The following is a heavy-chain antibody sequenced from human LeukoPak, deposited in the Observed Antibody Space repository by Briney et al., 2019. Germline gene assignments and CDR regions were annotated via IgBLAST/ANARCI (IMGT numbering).Heavy chain of an antibody. D-gene: IGHD2/OR15-2a*01. CDR3: ARHDCDSSRCSVNWFDP. V-gene: IGHV4-39*01. Sequence: SETLSLTCNVSGGSINSFYWSWIRQPPGKGLEWIGTIYDSGNTNYNPSLRSRLTISVDTSRNQFSLKLSSVTAADTAVYYCARHDCDSSRCSVNWFDPWGQGTLVTVSS. CDR1: GGSINSFY. CDR2: IYDSGNT. J-gene: IGHJ5*02.